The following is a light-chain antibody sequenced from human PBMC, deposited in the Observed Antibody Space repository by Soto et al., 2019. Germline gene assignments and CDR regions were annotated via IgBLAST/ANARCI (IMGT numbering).Light chain of an antibody. CDR3: AAWDDSLSAWV. CDR2: KIN. J-gene: IGLJ3*02. V-gene: IGLV1-47*01. CDR1: SYNVGKNL. Sequence: QLVLTQPPSASGTPGQRVTISCSGGSYNVGKNLVYWYQQRPGTAPKLIIFKINQRPSGVPDRFSGSNSGSSASLAISGLRSEDEADYFCAAWDDSLSAWVFGGGTKLTVL.